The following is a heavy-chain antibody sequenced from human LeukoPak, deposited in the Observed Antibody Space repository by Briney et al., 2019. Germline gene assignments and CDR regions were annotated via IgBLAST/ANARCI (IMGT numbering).Heavy chain of an antibody. CDR1: GGSFSGYY. Sequence: SETLSLTCAVYGGSFSGYYWSWIRQPPGKGLEWIGEINHSGSTNYNPSLKSRVTISVDTSKNQFSLKLSSVTAADTAVYYCARGGTTTFGVAKHLYFDYWGQGTLVTVSS. CDR2: INHSGST. J-gene: IGHJ4*02. CDR3: ARGGTTTFGVAKHLYFDY. D-gene: IGHD3-3*01. V-gene: IGHV4-34*01.